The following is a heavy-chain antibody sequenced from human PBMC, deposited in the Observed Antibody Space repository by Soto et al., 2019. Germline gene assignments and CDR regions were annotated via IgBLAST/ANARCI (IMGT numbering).Heavy chain of an antibody. V-gene: IGHV3-21*01. CDR3: ARDSSSWFTHFDY. Sequence: GFPRLSCAGSGFTFSSYSMNWVRQAPGKGLEWVSSISSSSSYIYYADSVKGRFTISRDNAKNSLYLQMNSLRAEDTAVYYCARDSSSWFTHFDYWGQGTLVTVSS. J-gene: IGHJ4*02. CDR1: GFTFSSYS. CDR2: ISSSSSYI. D-gene: IGHD6-13*01.